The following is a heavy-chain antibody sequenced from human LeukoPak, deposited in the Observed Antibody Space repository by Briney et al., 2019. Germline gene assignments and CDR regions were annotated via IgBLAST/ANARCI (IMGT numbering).Heavy chain of an antibody. CDR3: ARALTRVSGDYYYYMDV. V-gene: IGHV3-48*01. J-gene: IGHJ6*03. Sequence: GGSLRLSCAASGFTFSSYSMNWVRQAPGKGLEWVSYISSSSSTIYYADSVKGRFTISRDNSKNTLYLQMNSLRAEDTAVYYCARALTRVSGDYYYYMDVWGKGTTVTVSS. D-gene: IGHD6-13*01. CDR2: ISSSSSTI. CDR1: GFTFSSYS.